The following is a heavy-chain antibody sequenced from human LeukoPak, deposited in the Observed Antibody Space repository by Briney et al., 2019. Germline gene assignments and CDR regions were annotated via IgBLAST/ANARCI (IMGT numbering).Heavy chain of an antibody. V-gene: IGHV4-39*01. CDR3: ARPYYYDSSGYLGGYFDY. Sequence: SETLSLTCTVSGGSISSSSYYWGCIRQPPGKGLEWTGSIYYSGSTYYNPSLKSRVTISVDTSKNQFSLKLSSVTAADTAVYYCARPYYYDSSGYLGGYFDYWGQGTLVTVSS. CDR2: IYYSGST. J-gene: IGHJ4*02. CDR1: GGSISSSSYY. D-gene: IGHD3-22*01.